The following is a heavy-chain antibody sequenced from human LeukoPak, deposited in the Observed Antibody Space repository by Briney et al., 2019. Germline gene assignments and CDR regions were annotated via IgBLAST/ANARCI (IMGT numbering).Heavy chain of an antibody. CDR2: ISYDGSNK. V-gene: IGHV3-30-3*01. Sequence: GRSLRLSCAASGFTFSSYAMHWVRRAPGKGLEWVAVISYDGSNKYYADSVKGRFTISRDNSKNTLYLQMNSLRAEDTAVYYCARAWYYYDSSGYYSTVFDYWGQGTLVTVSS. J-gene: IGHJ4*02. CDR3: ARAWYYYDSSGYYSTVFDY. D-gene: IGHD3-22*01. CDR1: GFTFSSYA.